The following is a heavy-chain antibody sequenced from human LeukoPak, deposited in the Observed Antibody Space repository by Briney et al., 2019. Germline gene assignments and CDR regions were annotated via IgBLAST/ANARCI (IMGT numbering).Heavy chain of an antibody. CDR3: ARSNRDGYTVVAFDI. CDR1: GGSHNICSYY. V-gene: IGHV4-39*01. J-gene: IGHJ3*02. D-gene: IGHD5-24*01. Sequence: SETLSLPRTVSGGSHNICSYYCGWVRQPPGKGLEWVGRIYYYGRTYYNPSPKSRVTISVHTSKNQFSLKLSSETAADTAVYYCARSNRDGYTVVAFDIWGQGTMVTVSS. CDR2: IYYYGRT.